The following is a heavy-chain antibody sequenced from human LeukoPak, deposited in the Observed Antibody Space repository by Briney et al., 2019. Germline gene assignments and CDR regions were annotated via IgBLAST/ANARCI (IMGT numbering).Heavy chain of an antibody. D-gene: IGHD2-15*01. Sequence: SETLSLTCTVSGGSISSSSYYWGWIRQPPGKGLEWIGSIYYSGSTYYNPSLKSRVTISVDTSKNQFSLKLSSVTAADTAVYYCARDGLGGYCSGGSCYGYWGQGTLVTVSS. J-gene: IGHJ4*02. CDR3: ARDGLGGYCSGGSCYGY. V-gene: IGHV4-39*07. CDR1: GGSISSSSYY. CDR2: IYYSGST.